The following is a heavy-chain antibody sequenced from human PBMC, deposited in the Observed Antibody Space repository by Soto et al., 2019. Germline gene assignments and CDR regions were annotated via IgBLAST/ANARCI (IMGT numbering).Heavy chain of an antibody. J-gene: IGHJ6*02. V-gene: IGHV1-69*01. D-gene: IGHD6-13*01. CDR1: GGTFSSYA. Sequence: QVQLVQSGAEVKKPGSSVKFSCKASGGTFSSYAISWVRQAPGQGLEWMGGIIPIFGTANYAQKFQGRVTITADESTSTAYMELSSLRSEDTAVYYCAEAGIAAAGTIYYYGMDVWGQGTTVTVSS. CDR2: IIPIFGTA. CDR3: AEAGIAAAGTIYYYGMDV.